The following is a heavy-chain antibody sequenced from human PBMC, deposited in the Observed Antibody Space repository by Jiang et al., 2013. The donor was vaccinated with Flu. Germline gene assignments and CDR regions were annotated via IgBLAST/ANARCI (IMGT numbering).Heavy chain of an antibody. Sequence: VQLLESGGGLVKSGGSLRLSCTASGFTFSDYYMSWVRQAPGKGLEWLSYISGSTTYTNYADSVQGRFTITRDNAKNSLYLQMTGLRADDTAVYYCAKDRDASGYYGPDYWGQGTLVTVSS. D-gene: IGHD3-22*01. J-gene: IGHJ4*02. CDR2: ISGSTTYT. CDR3: AKDRDASGYYGPDY. V-gene: IGHV3-11*06. CDR1: GFTFSDYY.